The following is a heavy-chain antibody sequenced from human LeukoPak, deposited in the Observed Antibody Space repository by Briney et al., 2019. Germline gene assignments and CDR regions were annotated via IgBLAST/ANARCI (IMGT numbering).Heavy chain of an antibody. CDR3: ARDVSGEQPTLDY. J-gene: IGHJ4*02. D-gene: IGHD3-10*01. V-gene: IGHV4-34*01. Sequence: SETLSLTCAVYGGSFSGYYWSWIRQPPGKGLEWIGEINHSGSTNYNPSLKSRVTISVDTSKNQSSLKRSSVTAADTAVYYCARDVSGEQPTLDYWGQGTLVTVSS. CDR2: INHSGST. CDR1: GGSFSGYY.